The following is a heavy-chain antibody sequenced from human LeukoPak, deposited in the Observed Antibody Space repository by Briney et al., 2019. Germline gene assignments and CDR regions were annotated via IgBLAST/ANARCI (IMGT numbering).Heavy chain of an antibody. CDR2: VHPESGDT. CDR1: GYTFTDFY. D-gene: IGHD2-21*01. CDR3: VIRDSDGMDV. J-gene: IGHJ6*02. V-gene: IGHV1-2*02. Sequence: ASVKVSCKASGYTFTDFYVYWVRQAPGRGPEWIGWVHPESGDTNYGQIFPGRVTATRDTSITTAYMELSRLRSDDTAVYYCVIRDSDGMDVWGQGTTVIVSS.